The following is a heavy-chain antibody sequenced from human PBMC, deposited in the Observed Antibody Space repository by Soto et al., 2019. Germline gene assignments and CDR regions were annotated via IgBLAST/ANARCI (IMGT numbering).Heavy chain of an antibody. D-gene: IGHD3-22*01. J-gene: IGHJ4*02. CDR3: ARDLGYYDSSGYFDY. V-gene: IGHV3-11*01. Sequence: PGGSLRLSCAASGFTFSDYYMSWIRQAPGKGLEWVSYISSSGNIIYYADCVKGRFTISRDNAKNSLYLQMNSLRAEDTAVYYCARDLGYYDSSGYFDYWGQGTLVTVSS. CDR2: ISSSGNII. CDR1: GFTFSDYY.